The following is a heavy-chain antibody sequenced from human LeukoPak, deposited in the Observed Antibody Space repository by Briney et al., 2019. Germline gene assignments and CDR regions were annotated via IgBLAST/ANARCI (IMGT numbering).Heavy chain of an antibody. V-gene: IGHV3-30*03. CDR2: ISYDGSNK. Sequence: GGSLRLSCAASGFTFSSYGMHWVRQAPGKGLEWVAVISYDGSNKYYADSVKGRFTISRDNSKNTLYLQMNSLRAEDTAVYYCARDDYGDYISYYFDYWGQGTLVTVSS. CDR3: ARDDYGDYISYYFDY. D-gene: IGHD4-17*01. CDR1: GFTFSSYG. J-gene: IGHJ4*02.